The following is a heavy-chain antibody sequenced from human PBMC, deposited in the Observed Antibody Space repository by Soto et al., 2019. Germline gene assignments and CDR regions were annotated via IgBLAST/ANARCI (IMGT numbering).Heavy chain of an antibody. V-gene: IGHV3-23*01. CDR2: IDGSGGTT. CDR3: AKDAVAGNGEGDWFDP. D-gene: IGHD6-19*01. J-gene: IGHJ5*02. CDR1: GFIFRNYA. Sequence: GGSLRLSCAASGFIFRNYAMTWVRQAPGKGLEWVSSIDGSGGTTYYADSVKGRFTVSRDDSNQMLYLQMNSLRVDDTAVYYCAKDAVAGNGEGDWFDPWGQGTLVTVSS.